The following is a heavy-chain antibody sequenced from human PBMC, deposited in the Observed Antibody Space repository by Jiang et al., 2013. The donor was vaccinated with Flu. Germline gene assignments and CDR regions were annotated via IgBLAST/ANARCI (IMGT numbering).Heavy chain of an antibody. V-gene: IGHV4-59*01. CDR2: IYYSGST. CDR1: GGSISPYY. J-gene: IGHJ5*02. D-gene: IGHD3-10*01. CDR3: ARSSYYYGSGSYYDA. Sequence: GSGLVKPSETLSLTCTVSGGSISPYYWSWIRQPPGKGLEWIGYIYYSGSTNYNPSLKSRGTISVDTSKNQFSLNLSSVTAADTAVYYCARSSYYYGSGSYYDAWGQGTLVTVSS.